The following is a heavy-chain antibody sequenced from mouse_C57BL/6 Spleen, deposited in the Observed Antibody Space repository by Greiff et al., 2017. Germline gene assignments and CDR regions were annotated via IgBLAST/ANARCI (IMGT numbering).Heavy chain of an antibody. Sequence: VKLQQPGAELVKPGASVKVSCKASGYTFTSYWMHWVKQRPGQGLEWIGRIHPSDSDTNYNQKFKGKATLTVDKSSSTAYMQLSSLTSEDSAVYYCVGSSYALWYFDVWGTGTTVTVSS. CDR1: GYTFTSYW. D-gene: IGHD1-1*01. CDR2: IHPSDSDT. J-gene: IGHJ1*03. CDR3: VGSSYALWYFDV. V-gene: IGHV1-74*01.